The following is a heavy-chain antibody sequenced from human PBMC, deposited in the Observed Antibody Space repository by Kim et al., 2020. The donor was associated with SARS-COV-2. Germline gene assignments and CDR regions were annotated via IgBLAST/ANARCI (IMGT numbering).Heavy chain of an antibody. CDR3: ARVVFSGCDY. CDR1: GGSFSGYY. V-gene: IGHV4-34*01. J-gene: IGHJ4*02. D-gene: IGHD5-12*01. CDR2: INHSGST. Sequence: SETLSLTCAVYGGSFSGYYWSWIRQPPGKGLEWIGEINHSGSTNYNPSLKSRVTISVDTSKNQFSLKLSSVTAADTAVYYCARVVFSGCDYWGQGTLVTVSS.